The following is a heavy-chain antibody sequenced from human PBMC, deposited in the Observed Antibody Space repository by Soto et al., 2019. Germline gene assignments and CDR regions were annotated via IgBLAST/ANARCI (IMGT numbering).Heavy chain of an antibody. CDR3: AKQPLKVPLRFDY. Sequence: GGSLRLSCAASGFTFSTYAMAWVRQAPGKGLEWVSSISRSSGSTFYADSVKGRFTISRDNSENTLSLQMNSLRAEDTAVYYCAKQPLKVPLRFDYWGQGTLVTVSS. V-gene: IGHV3-23*01. D-gene: IGHD6-25*01. CDR1: GFTFSTYA. J-gene: IGHJ4*02. CDR2: ISRSSGST.